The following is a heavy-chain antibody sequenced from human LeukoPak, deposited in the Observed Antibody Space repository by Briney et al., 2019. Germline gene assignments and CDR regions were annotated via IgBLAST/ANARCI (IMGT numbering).Heavy chain of an antibody. CDR3: ARSVDFWSGYWAWDY. V-gene: IGHV1-2*02. D-gene: IGHD3-3*01. CDR1: GFIFTGYY. Sequence: ASVTVSCKASGFIFTGYYMHWVRQAPGQGLEWMGWINPNSGGTNYAQKFQGRVTMTRDTSISTAYMELSRLRSDDTAVYYYARSVDFWSGYWAWDYWGQGTLVTVSS. J-gene: IGHJ4*02. CDR2: INPNSGGT.